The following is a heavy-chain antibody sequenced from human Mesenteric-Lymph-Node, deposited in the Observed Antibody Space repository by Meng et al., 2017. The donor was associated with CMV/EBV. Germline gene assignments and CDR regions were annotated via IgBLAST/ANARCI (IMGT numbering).Heavy chain of an antibody. D-gene: IGHD6-19*01. CDR3: ARLAGPIDF. CDR1: GFTFSSYA. J-gene: IGHJ4*02. Sequence: GGSLRLSCAATGFTFSSYAMSWVRQAPGKGLEWVARINTGGSITSYADSVRGRFSISRDNSENTLSLQLNTVRPEDTAVYYCARLAGPIDFWGQGTLVTVSS. CDR2: INTGGSIT. V-gene: IGHV3-23*01.